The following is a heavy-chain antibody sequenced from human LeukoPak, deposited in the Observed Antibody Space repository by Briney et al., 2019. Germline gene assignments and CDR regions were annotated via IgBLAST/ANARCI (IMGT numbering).Heavy chain of an antibody. CDR2: ISYDGSNK. CDR1: GFTFSSYA. Sequence: GGSLRLSCAGSGFTFSSYAMHWVRQAPGKGLEWVAVISYDGSNKYYADSVKGRFTISRDNSKNTLYLQMNSLRAEDTAVYYCASGSSSQFDYWGQGTLVTVSS. J-gene: IGHJ4*02. CDR3: ASGSSSQFDY. V-gene: IGHV3-30*04. D-gene: IGHD6-13*01.